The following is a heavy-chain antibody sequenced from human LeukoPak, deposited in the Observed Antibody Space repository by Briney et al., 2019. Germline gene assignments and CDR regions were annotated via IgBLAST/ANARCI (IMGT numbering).Heavy chain of an antibody. J-gene: IGHJ4*02. CDR3: ARLVGDVTTWDC. D-gene: IGHD1-26*01. CDR2: IKQDESEK. CDR1: GFSFSNYW. V-gene: IGHV3-7*03. Sequence: PGGSPRLSCTASGFSFSNYWMSWVRQAPGKGLEWVASIKQDESEKYYVDSVKGRFTTSRDNAKSSLYLQMNALRGEDTAVYYCARLVGDVTTWDCWGQGTLVTVSS.